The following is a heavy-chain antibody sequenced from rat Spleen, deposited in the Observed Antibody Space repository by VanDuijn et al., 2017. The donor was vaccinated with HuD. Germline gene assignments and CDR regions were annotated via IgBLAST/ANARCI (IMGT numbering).Heavy chain of an antibody. J-gene: IGHJ2*01. CDR3: ARVGYSSYIRYFDF. Sequence: VQLKESGPGLVQPSQTLSLTCTVSGFSLTDYSVHWLRQPPGKGLEWMGVIWTGGSTAYNSLLKSRLSISRDTSKSQVFLKMNSLQTEDTATYYCARVGYSSYIRYFDFWGQGVMVTVSS. D-gene: IGHD1-2*01. CDR2: IWTGGST. V-gene: IGHV2S63*01. CDR1: GFSLTDYS.